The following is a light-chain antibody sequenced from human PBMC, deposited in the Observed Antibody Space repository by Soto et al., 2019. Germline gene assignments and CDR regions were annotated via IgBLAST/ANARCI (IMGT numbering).Light chain of an antibody. CDR3: QQYGSSPP. Sequence: GVSQSPCTLSLSPGERATLSCRASQSVSNNYLAWYQQKPGQAPRLLIYGASSRATGIPDRFSGSGSGTDFTLTISRLEPEDFAVYYCQQYGSSPPFAQGTKV. CDR2: GAS. J-gene: IGKJ1*01. V-gene: IGKV3-20*01. CDR1: QSVSNNY.